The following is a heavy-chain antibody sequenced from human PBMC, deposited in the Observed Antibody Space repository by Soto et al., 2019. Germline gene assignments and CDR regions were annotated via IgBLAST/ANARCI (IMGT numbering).Heavy chain of an antibody. CDR3: AKGEGYYCSSTSCLLFDY. J-gene: IGHJ4*02. Sequence: GGSLRLSCAASGFTFSSYAMSWVRQAPGKGLEWVSAISGSGGSTYYADSVKGRFTISRDNSKNTLYLQMNSLRAEDTAVYYCAKGEGYYCSSTSCLLFDYWGQGTLVTVSS. V-gene: IGHV3-23*01. CDR1: GFTFSSYA. D-gene: IGHD2-2*01. CDR2: ISGSGGST.